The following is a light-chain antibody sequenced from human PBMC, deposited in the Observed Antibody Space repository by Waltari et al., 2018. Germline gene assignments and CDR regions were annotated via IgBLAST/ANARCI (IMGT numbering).Light chain of an antibody. CDR3: QQYNGYPWT. CDR2: KAS. V-gene: IGKV1-5*03. CDR1: QSISSW. Sequence: IQMTPSPSTLSASVGDRVTLTCRASQSISSWLAWYQQKPGKDPKLLIYKASNLESGVPSRFSAGGSETEFTLTISSLQPDDFATYYCQQYNGYPWTFGQGTKVEVK. J-gene: IGKJ1*01.